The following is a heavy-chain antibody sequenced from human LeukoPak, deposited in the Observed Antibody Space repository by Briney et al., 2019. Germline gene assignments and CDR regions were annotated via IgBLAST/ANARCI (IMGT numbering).Heavy chain of an antibody. V-gene: IGHV3-74*01. J-gene: IGHJ4*02. CDR2: VNSDGSGT. Sequence: GGSLRLSCAASGFTFSRYSMHWVRQAPGKGLVWVSHVNSDGSGTDYADSVKGRFTISRDNSKNTLYLQMNSLRAEDTAVYYCARDGYYDSSGYGFDYWGQGTLVTVSS. CDR3: ARDGYYDSSGYGFDY. D-gene: IGHD3-22*01. CDR1: GFTFSRYS.